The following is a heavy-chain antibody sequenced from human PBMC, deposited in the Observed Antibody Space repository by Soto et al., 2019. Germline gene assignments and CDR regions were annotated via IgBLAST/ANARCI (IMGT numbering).Heavy chain of an antibody. Sequence: QVHLVQSGTEVKEPGASVKVSCKASASTFTGYTINWVRQATGQGLEWMGWISTFHGNTNYAGNFEGRVTMTTNTSTTTAYMELTSLTFDDTSVYFCARGTVTSGRWFGPWGQGTLVSVSS. CDR3: ARGTVTSGRWFGP. J-gene: IGHJ5*02. CDR1: ASTFTGYT. CDR2: ISTFHGNT. V-gene: IGHV1-18*04. D-gene: IGHD4-17*01.